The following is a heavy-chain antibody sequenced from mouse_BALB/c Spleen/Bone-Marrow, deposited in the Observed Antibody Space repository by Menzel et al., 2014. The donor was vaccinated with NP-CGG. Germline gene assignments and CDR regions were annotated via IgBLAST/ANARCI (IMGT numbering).Heavy chain of an antibody. CDR2: IWAGGST. Sequence: VKLMESGPGLVAPSQSLSITCAVSGFSLTSYGVHWVRQPPGKGLEWLVVIWAGGSTNYNSALMSRLSISKDNSKSQVFLKMISLQTDDTAMYYCARAHYDYVLFDYWGQGTTLTVSS. D-gene: IGHD2-4*01. CDR1: GFSLTSYG. V-gene: IGHV2-9*02. CDR3: ARAHYDYVLFDY. J-gene: IGHJ2*01.